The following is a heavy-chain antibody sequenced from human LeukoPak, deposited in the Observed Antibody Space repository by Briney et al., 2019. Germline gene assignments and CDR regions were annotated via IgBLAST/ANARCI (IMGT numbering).Heavy chain of an antibody. V-gene: IGHV3-66*01. D-gene: IGHD3-16*01. CDR2: IYSGGST. CDR1: GFIFSNYG. J-gene: IGHJ5*02. CDR3: ARVTYYDYVWGSYDP. Sequence: PGGSLRLSCVASGFIFSNYGMHWVRQAPGKGLEWVSVIYSGGSTYYADSVKGRFTISRDNSKNTLYLQMNSLRAEDTAVYYCARVTYYDYVWGSYDPWGQGTLVTVSS.